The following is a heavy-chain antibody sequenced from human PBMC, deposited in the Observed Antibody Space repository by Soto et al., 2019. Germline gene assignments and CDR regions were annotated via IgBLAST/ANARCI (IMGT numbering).Heavy chain of an antibody. CDR3: ARELVEDEKYSSSSRTPTSYYYYYGMDV. D-gene: IGHD6-13*01. CDR2: IMPMLGTA. CDR1: RDTFRTSA. J-gene: IGHJ6*02. Sequence: SVKVSCKASRDTFRTSAISWVRQAPGQGLEWLGGIMPMLGTASYAQKFHGRVTITADDSTTTAYMELSSLRSEDTAVYYCARELVEDEKYSSSSRTPTSYYYYYGMDVWGQGTTVTVSS. V-gene: IGHV1-69*13.